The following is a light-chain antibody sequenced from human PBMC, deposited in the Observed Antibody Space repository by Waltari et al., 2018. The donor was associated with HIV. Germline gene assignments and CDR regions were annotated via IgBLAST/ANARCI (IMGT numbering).Light chain of an antibody. Sequence: HSVLTQPPSVSVAPGQRVTISCTGSSSNIGAGFDVHWYQQLPGTAPKLLIFSNNNRPSGVPDRFSGAKSGTSASLAITGLQAEDEADYYCQSFDNSLSALFGGGTKLTVL. V-gene: IGLV1-40*01. CDR2: SNN. J-gene: IGLJ2*01. CDR3: QSFDNSLSAL. CDR1: SSNIGAGFD.